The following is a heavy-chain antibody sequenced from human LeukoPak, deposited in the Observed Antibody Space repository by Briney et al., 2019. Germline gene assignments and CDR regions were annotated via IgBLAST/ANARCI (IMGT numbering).Heavy chain of an antibody. J-gene: IGHJ4*02. V-gene: IGHV3-30*18. Sequence: GRSLRLSCAASGFIFSSYGMHWVRQAPGKGLGWVAVISYDGSNKYYADSVKGRFTISRDNSKNTLYLQMNSLRAEDTAVYYCAKDRADIVATYFDYWGQGTLVTVSS. CDR3: AKDRADIVATYFDY. D-gene: IGHD5-12*01. CDR1: GFIFSSYG. CDR2: ISYDGSNK.